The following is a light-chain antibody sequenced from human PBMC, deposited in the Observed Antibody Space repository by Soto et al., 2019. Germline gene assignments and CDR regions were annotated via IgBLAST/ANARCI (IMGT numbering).Light chain of an antibody. J-gene: IGKJ3*01. V-gene: IGKV1-5*03. CDR1: QSISSW. CDR2: KAS. Sequence: DIQMTQSPSTLSASVGDRVTITGRAIQSISSWLAWYQQKPGKAPKLLIYKASILESGVPSRFSGGGSGTEFTLTISSRQADEFATYYCQQYNRYPFPFGPGTKVDIK. CDR3: QQYNRYPFP.